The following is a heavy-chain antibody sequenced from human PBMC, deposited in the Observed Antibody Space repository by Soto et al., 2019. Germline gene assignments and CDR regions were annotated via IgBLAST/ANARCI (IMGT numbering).Heavy chain of an antibody. CDR1: GVSMDRYY. CDR3: ARAAGEGSPYNWFDP. J-gene: IGHJ5*02. V-gene: IGHV4-59*01. Sequence: SETLSLTCSVSGVSMDRYYWNWIRQTPGKGLEWIGCVYYSGSTNYNPSLKSRLTISVDTSKNQFSLKLTSVTASDTALYYCARAAGEGSPYNWFDPWGQGTLVTVS. CDR2: VYYSGST.